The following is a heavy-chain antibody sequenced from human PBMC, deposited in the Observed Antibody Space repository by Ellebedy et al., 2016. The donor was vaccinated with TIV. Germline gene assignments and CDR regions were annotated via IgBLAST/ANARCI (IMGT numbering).Heavy chain of an antibody. Sequence: GGSLRLXXIASGFKFRNYAMSWVRQAPGKGLLWVSRINNDGSTTTYADSVKGRFTISRDNAKNALYLQMNNLRGEDTAVYFCAREDYWRFDLWGQGILVSVSS. J-gene: IGHJ4*02. CDR2: INNDGSTT. D-gene: IGHD2-8*02. V-gene: IGHV3-74*01. CDR1: GFKFRNYA. CDR3: AREDYWRFDL.